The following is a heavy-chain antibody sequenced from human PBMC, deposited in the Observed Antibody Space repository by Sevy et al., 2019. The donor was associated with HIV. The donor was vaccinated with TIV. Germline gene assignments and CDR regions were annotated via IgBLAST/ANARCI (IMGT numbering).Heavy chain of an antibody. CDR1: GFTCSNYA. Sequence: GGSLRLSCAASGFTCSNYAMSWVRQAPGKGLEWVSAISGSGGSTYYADSVKGRFTISRDNSKNTLYLQMNSLRAEDTAVYYCAKSPFTMVRGVISGWGQGTLVTVSS. CDR3: AKSPFTMVRGVISG. D-gene: IGHD3-10*01. CDR2: ISGSGGST. V-gene: IGHV3-23*01. J-gene: IGHJ4*02.